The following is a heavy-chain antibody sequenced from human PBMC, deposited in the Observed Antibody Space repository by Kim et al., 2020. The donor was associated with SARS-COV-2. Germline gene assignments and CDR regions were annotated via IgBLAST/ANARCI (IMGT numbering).Heavy chain of an antibody. D-gene: IGHD2-15*01. CDR1: GFTFSSYA. CDR3: AKGDQGYCSGGSCYSPFDY. CDR2: ISGSGGST. Sequence: GGSLRLSCAASGFTFSSYAMSWVRQAPGKGLEWVSAISGSGGSTYYADTVKGRFTISRDNSKNTLYLQMNSLRAEDTAVYYCAKGDQGYCSGGSCYSPFDYWGQGTLVTVSS. V-gene: IGHV3-23*01. J-gene: IGHJ4*02.